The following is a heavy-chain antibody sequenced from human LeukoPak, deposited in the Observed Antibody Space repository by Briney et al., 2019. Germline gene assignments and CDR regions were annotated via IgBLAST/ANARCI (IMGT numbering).Heavy chain of an antibody. J-gene: IGHJ4*02. Sequence: ASVKVSCKASGYTFTSYGISWVRQAPGQGLEWMGWISAYNGNTNYAQKPQGRVTMTTDTSTSTAYIELRSLRSDDTAVYYCARDLLGDYDSSGYMSDYWGQGTLVTVSS. CDR2: ISAYNGNT. D-gene: IGHD3-22*01. CDR1: GYTFTSYG. V-gene: IGHV1-18*01. CDR3: ARDLLGDYDSSGYMSDY.